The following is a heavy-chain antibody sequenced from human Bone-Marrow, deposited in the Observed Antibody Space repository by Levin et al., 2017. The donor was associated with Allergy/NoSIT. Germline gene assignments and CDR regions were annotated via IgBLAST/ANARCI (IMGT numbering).Heavy chain of an antibody. CDR1: GFTFDSYN. V-gene: IGHV3-21*01. J-gene: IGHJ4*02. CDR2: IGSGGDYM. CDR3: TRDSSGDLGGF. D-gene: IGHD3-10*01. Sequence: SCAASGFTFDSYNMNWVRQAPGKGLEWVSAIGSGGDYMFYADSVKGRFTVSRDNAKDSLYLQMNSLRAEDTAVHYCTRDSSGDLGGFWGQGTLVTVSS.